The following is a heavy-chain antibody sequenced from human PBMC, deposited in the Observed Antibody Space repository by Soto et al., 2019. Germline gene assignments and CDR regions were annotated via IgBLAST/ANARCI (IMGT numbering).Heavy chain of an antibody. Sequence: ESGGGLVQPGGSLKLSCAASGFTFSDSAMYWVRQAPGKGLEWVGRIRSKVYSYATAYAASVEGRFTISRDDSKNTAYLQMNSLKTEDTAVYYCTRHDDYIWASHGYWGQGALVTVSS. CDR1: GFTFSDSA. J-gene: IGHJ4*02. CDR2: IRSKVYSYAT. V-gene: IGHV3-73*01. CDR3: TRHDDYIWASHGY. D-gene: IGHD3-16*01.